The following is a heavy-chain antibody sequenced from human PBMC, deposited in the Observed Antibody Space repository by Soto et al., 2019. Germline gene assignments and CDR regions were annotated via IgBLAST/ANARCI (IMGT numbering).Heavy chain of an antibody. Sequence: SVKVSCKASGFTFSTSAVQWVRQARGQRLEWIGWIVVGSGNTNYAQKFQERVTITRDMSTSTAYMELGSLRSEDTAVYYCARAGGTTVTGLWHFDSWGQGTLVTVSS. CDR3: ARAGGTTVTGLWHFDS. V-gene: IGHV1-58*01. D-gene: IGHD4-17*01. CDR1: GFTFSTSA. J-gene: IGHJ4*02. CDR2: IVVGSGNT.